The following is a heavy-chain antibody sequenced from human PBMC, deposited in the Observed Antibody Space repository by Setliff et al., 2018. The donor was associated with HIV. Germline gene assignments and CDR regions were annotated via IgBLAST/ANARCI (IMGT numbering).Heavy chain of an antibody. J-gene: IGHJ3*01. CDR1: GMSVSGYY. D-gene: IGHD1-26*01. CDR2: IYHTGTT. Sequence: SETLSLTCRVSGMSVSGYYWSWIRQSPGKGLEWIGYIYHTGTTSYNPALKSRVTIQIDRSNNHFSLNLRSATTADTAVYFCARDHELGAFDLWGQGTMVTVSS. V-gene: IGHV4-59*02. CDR3: ARDHELGAFDL.